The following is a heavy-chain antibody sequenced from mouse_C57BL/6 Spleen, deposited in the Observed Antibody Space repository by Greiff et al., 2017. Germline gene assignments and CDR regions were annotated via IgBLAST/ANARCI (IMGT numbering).Heavy chain of an antibody. CDR1: GYTFTSYW. CDR2: IHPNSGST. J-gene: IGHJ3*01. CDR3: GSEKDYCNYEGY. V-gene: IGHV1-64*01. Sequence: QVQLQQPGAELVKPGASVKLSCKASGYTFTSYWMHWVKQRPGQGLEWIGMIHPNSGSTNYNEKFKSKATLTVDKSSSTAYMQLSSLTSEDSAVYYCGSEKDYCNYEGYWGQGTPVTVSA. D-gene: IGHD2-1*01.